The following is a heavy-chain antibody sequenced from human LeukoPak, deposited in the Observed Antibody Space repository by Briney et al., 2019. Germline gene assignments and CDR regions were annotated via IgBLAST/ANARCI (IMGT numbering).Heavy chain of an antibody. CDR1: GGSISTYF. CDR3: VRRSGYSSSEDY. V-gene: IGHV4-59*08. D-gene: IGHD3-22*01. CDR2: IYYSGST. Sequence: PSETLSLTCTVSGGSISTYFWNWIRQPPGKGLEWIGNIYYSGSTNYNPSLKSRVTISVDTSKNQFSLKLSSVTAADTAVYYCVRRSGYSSSEDYWGQGILVTVSS. J-gene: IGHJ4*02.